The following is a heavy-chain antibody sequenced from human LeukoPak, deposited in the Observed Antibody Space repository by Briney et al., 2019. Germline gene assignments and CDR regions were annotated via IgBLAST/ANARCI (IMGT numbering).Heavy chain of an antibody. CDR2: IYSDGSRT. V-gene: IGHV3-74*01. Sequence: GGSLRLSCAASGFTFSSYWMHWVRQAPGKGLVWVSRIYSDGSRTSYADHVKGRFTISRDNAKNTLYLQMNSLRVEDTAVYYCARGETLVANWGQGTLVTVSS. CDR3: ARGETLVAN. D-gene: IGHD1-26*01. J-gene: IGHJ4*02. CDR1: GFTFSSYW.